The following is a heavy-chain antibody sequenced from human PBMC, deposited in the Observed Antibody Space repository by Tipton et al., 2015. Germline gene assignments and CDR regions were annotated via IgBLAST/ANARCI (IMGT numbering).Heavy chain of an antibody. J-gene: IGHJ4*02. Sequence: SLRLSCVTSGFWFSDFGMQWVRQTPGKGLECVAVIFFDGRYKYYADSVKGRFTISKDISNETLYLQMNSLRPEDTAVYYCASDRVVTFGGVLDYWGQGTLVTVSS. CDR1: GFWFSDFG. D-gene: IGHD3-16*01. V-gene: IGHV3-30*03. CDR2: IFFDGRYK. CDR3: ASDRVVTFGGVLDY.